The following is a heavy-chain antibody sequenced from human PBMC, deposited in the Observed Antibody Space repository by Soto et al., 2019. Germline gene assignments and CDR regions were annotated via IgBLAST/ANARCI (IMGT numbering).Heavy chain of an antibody. CDR2: IIPIFGTT. V-gene: IGHV1-69*12. D-gene: IGHD5-12*01. Sequence: QVQLVQSGAEVKKPGSSVKVSCKASGDTFSGYSISWVRQAPGQGLEWMGGIIPIFGTTNYAQRFQGRVTITADESTRTTYRELSSLKSEDTAVYYCARDLGSGSDPGDHWGQGTLVTVSS. CDR1: GDTFSGYS. CDR3: ARDLGSGSDPGDH. J-gene: IGHJ4*02.